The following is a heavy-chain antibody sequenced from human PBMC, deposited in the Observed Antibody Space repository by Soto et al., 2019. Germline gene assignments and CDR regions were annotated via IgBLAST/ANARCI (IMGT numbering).Heavy chain of an antibody. CDR1: GYTFTSYD. D-gene: IGHD3-10*01. CDR3: ARRYDSGSYPYYYYYMDV. V-gene: IGHV1-8*01. J-gene: IGHJ6*03. CDR2: MNPNSANT. Sequence: ASVKVSCKASGYTFTSYDINWVRQATGQGLEWMGWMNPNSANTGYAQKFQGRVTMTRNTSISTAYMELSSLRSEDTAVYYCARRYDSGSYPYYYYYMDVWGKGTTVTVSS.